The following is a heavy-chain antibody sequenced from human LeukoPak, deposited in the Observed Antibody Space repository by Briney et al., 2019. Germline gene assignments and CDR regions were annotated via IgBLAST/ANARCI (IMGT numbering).Heavy chain of an antibody. Sequence: GGSLRLSCAVSGFNFNTYSMNWVRQAPGKGLEWVSYISSSSSTIYYADSVKGRFTISRDNAKNSLYLQMNSLRAEDTAVYYCARDLYSSYYYYGMDVWGQGTTVTVSS. D-gene: IGHD6-13*01. CDR2: ISSSSSTI. CDR1: GFNFNTYS. V-gene: IGHV3-48*04. J-gene: IGHJ6*02. CDR3: ARDLYSSYYYYGMDV.